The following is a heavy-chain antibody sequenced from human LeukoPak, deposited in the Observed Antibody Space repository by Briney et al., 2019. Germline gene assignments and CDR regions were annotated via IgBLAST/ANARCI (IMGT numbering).Heavy chain of an antibody. CDR2: ISYDGSNK. CDR1: GFTFSSYA. J-gene: IGHJ4*02. D-gene: IGHD3-3*01. CDR3: VRERNNFWSGHHSIFDS. Sequence: PGGSLRLSCAASGFTFSSYAMHWVRQAPGKGLEWVAVISYDGSNKYYADSVKGRFTISRDNAENTLFLEMSSLRVEDTAVYYCVRERNNFWSGHHSIFDSWGQGTLVTVSS. V-gene: IGHV3-30-3*01.